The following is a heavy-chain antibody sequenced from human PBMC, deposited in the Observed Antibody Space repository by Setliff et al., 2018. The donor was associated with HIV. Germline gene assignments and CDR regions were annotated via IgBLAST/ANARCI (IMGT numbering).Heavy chain of an antibody. J-gene: IGHJ3*02. CDR1: GYTLTELS. V-gene: IGHV1-24*01. CDR2: FDPEEIET. Sequence: ASVKVSCKVSGYTLTELSMHWVRQAPGKGLEWMGGFDPEEIETVYAQKFQGRVTMTQDMSTDTASMELRSLRSEDTAVYYCARDDPLYYDSSGYYYVVAFDIWGQGTMVTVSS. CDR3: ARDDPLYYDSSGYYYVVAFDI. D-gene: IGHD3-22*01.